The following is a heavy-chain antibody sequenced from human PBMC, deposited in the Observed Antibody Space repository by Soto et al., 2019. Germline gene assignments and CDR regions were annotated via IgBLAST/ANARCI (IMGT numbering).Heavy chain of an antibody. CDR2: ISGDGTDT. V-gene: IGHV3-74*01. D-gene: IGHD4-17*01. J-gene: IGHJ4*02. CDR3: ARDPTTGLDY. CDR1: GFTFSNDW. Sequence: GGSLRLSCAASGFTFSNDWMHWVRQVPGKGLVWVSRISGDGTDTGYADSVKGRFIVSRDNAKSTLYLQLNAVRAEDTAVHYCARDPTTGLDYWGQGTLVTVSS.